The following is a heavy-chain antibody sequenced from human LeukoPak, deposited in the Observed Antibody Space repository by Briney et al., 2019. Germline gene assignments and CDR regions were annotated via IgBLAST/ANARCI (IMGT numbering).Heavy chain of an antibody. Sequence: GRSLRLSCAASDLPFSTYGMHWVRQAPGKGLEWVAVISSDGSNKHYADSVKGRFIISRDNSKNTLYLQVNSLRPEDTAMYYCAKDRDTAMVVPTAGGYWGQGTLVTVSS. V-gene: IGHV3-30*18. J-gene: IGHJ4*02. CDR1: DLPFSTYG. CDR3: AKDRDTAMVVPTAGGY. D-gene: IGHD5-18*01. CDR2: ISSDGSNK.